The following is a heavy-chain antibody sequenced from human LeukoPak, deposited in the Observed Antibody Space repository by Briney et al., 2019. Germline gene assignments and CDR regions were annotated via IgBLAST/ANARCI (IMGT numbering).Heavy chain of an antibody. D-gene: IGHD1-1*01. CDR1: GGSISSSNW. V-gene: IGHV4-4*02. CDR3: ARETGTSHNWFDP. J-gene: IGHJ5*02. Sequence: PSETLSLTCAVSGGSISSSNWWSWVRQPPGKGLEWIGEIYHSGSTNYNPSLKSRVTISVDKSKNQFSLKLSSVTAADTAVYYCARETGTSHNWFDPWGQGTLVTVSS. CDR2: IYHSGST.